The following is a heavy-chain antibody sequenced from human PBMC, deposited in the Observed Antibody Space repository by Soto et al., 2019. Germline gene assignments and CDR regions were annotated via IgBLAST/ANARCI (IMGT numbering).Heavy chain of an antibody. D-gene: IGHD2-15*01. J-gene: IGHJ4*02. CDR2: IYWDDDK. Sequence: QITLKESGPTLVKPTQTLTLTCTFSGFSLSTSGVGVGWIRQPPGKALEWLPLIYWDDDKRYSPSLKSRLTITKDTSKNQVVLTMTNMDPVDTVTYYCAHRPSYCSGGSCYSGFDYWGQGTLVTVSS. V-gene: IGHV2-5*02. CDR1: GFSLSTSGVG. CDR3: AHRPSYCSGGSCYSGFDY.